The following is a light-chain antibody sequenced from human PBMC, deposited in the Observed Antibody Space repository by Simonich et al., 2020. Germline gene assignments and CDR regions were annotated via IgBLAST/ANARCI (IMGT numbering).Light chain of an antibody. CDR3: QQYNNWPPFT. Sequence: EIVMTQSPATLSVSPGERATLSCRASQSVSSNLAWYQQKPGQAPRPLINCASTRATGIPARFSGSGSGTEFTLTISSMQSEDFAVYYCQQYNNWPPFTFGPGTKVDIK. J-gene: IGKJ3*01. CDR1: QSVSSN. CDR2: CAS. V-gene: IGKV3-15*01.